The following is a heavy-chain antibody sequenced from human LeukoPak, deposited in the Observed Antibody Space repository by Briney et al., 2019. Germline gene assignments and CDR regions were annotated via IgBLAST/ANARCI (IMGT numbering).Heavy chain of an antibody. CDR1: GGSFSGCF. D-gene: IGHD6-6*01. J-gene: IGHJ4*02. V-gene: IGHV4-34*01. Sequence: SETLSLTCAVYGGSFSGCFWSWIRQAPGKGLEWIGEISHGGSTNYNPPLKSRVTISVDTSKNQISLRLSSVTAADTAVYYCARGAVAARYGVFDYWGQGTLVTVSS. CDR3: ARGAVAARYGVFDY. CDR2: ISHGGST.